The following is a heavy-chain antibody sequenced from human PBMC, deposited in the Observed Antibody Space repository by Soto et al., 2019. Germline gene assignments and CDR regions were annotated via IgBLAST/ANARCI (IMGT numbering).Heavy chain of an antibody. V-gene: IGHV3-23*01. CDR3: AKGDRSSGSRNWFDP. D-gene: IGHD2-15*01. CDR1: GFTFSSYA. J-gene: IGHJ5*02. Sequence: GESLKISCAASGFTFSSYAMSWVRQAPGKGLEWVSTISGSGGSTYYADSVKGRFTISRDNSKNTLYLQMNSLRVEDTAVYYCAKGDRSSGSRNWFDPWGQGTLVTVSS. CDR2: ISGSGGST.